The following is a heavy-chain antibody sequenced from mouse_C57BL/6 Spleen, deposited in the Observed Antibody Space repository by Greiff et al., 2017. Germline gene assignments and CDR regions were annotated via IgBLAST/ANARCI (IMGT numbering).Heavy chain of an antibody. V-gene: IGHV1-26*01. CDR2: INPNNGGT. CDR3: ARRDYYGSEAWFAY. D-gene: IGHD1-1*01. Sequence: EVQLQQSGPELVKPGASVKISCKASGYTFTDYYMNWVKQSHGKSLEWIGDINPNNGGTSYNQKFKGKATLTVDKYSSTAYMELRSLTSEDSAVYYCARRDYYGSEAWFAYWGQGTTLTVSS. J-gene: IGHJ2*01. CDR1: GYTFTDYY.